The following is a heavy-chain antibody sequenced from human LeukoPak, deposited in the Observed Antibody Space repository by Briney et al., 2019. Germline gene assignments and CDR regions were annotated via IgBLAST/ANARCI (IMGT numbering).Heavy chain of an antibody. CDR1: GGSFSGYY. D-gene: IGHD5-12*01. CDR3: AGGSRVCSGYGPFDY. CDR2: INHSGST. J-gene: IGHJ4*02. Sequence: SETLSLTCAVYGGSFSGYYWSWIRQPPGKGLEWIGEINHSGSTNYNPPLKSRVTISVDTSKNQFSLKLSSVAAAGTAVYYCAGGSRVCSGYGPFDYWGQGTLVTVSS. V-gene: IGHV4-34*01.